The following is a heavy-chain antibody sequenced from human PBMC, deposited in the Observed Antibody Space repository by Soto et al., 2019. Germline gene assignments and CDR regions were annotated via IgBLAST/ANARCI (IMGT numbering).Heavy chain of an antibody. CDR2: ITRNGGTT. Sequence: GGSLRLSCAASGFNFNVYAMSWVRQALGKGLEWVSSITRNGGTTYYADSVKGRFTISRDNSKGTLHLQMNSLRVEDTAVYFCAKDYHLDYWGQGTLVTVSS. V-gene: IGHV3-23*01. CDR3: AKDYHLDY. D-gene: IGHD3-16*02. CDR1: GFNFNVYA. J-gene: IGHJ4*02.